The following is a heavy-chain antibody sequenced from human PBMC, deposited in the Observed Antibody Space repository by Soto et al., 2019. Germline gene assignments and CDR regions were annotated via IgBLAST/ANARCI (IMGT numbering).Heavy chain of an antibody. J-gene: IGHJ5*02. CDR2: VYPSGGT. CDR1: GASMSSGNW. CDR3: ARETYGDYVGYFDP. D-gene: IGHD4-17*01. V-gene: IGHV4-4*02. Sequence: SETLSLTCTVSGASMSSGNWWSWVRQPPGKGLEWIGEVYPSGGTKYNPSLKSRVTISPDKSKNQFSMKLTSMTAADTAVYYCARETYGDYVGYFDPWGQGTLVT.